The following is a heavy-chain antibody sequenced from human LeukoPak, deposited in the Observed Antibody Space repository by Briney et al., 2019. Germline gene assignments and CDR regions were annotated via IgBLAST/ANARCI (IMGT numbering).Heavy chain of an antibody. Sequence: PGGSLRLSCAASGFTFSSYGMHWVRQAPGKGLEWGAVISSGGSNKYYADSVKGRFTISRDNSKNTLYLQMNSLRAEDTAVYYCANCVSSWYGASSPNYWGQGTLVTVSS. D-gene: IGHD6-13*01. J-gene: IGHJ4*02. V-gene: IGHV3-30*18. CDR3: ANCVSSWYGASSPNY. CDR2: ISSGGSNK. CDR1: GFTFSSYG.